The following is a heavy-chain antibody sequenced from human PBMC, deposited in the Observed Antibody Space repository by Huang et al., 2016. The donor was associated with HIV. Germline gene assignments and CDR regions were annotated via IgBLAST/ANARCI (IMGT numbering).Heavy chain of an antibody. D-gene: IGHD3-3*01. J-gene: IGHJ4*02. CDR3: ARDPLDIRRHFDF. Sequence: QVQLVPSGAEVKKPGTSVKVSCKTSGYTFSSHALHWLRQAPGQRPEWMGWINGGNGDTKYSQKFQGRVTITSDTSANIGYMELNSLLSEDTAVYYCARDPLDIRRHFDFWGQGSLVTVSS. V-gene: IGHV1-3*01. CDR1: GYTFSSHA. CDR2: INGGNGDT.